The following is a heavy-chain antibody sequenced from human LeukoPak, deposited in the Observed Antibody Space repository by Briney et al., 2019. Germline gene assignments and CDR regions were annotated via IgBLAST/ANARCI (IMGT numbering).Heavy chain of an antibody. V-gene: IGHV3-48*03. CDR2: ISSSGSTI. CDR3: ARDYSNNDY. J-gene: IGHJ4*02. Sequence: GGSLRLSCAASGFTFSSYEMNWVRQAPGKGLEWVSYISSSGSTIYYADSVKGRFTISRDNAKNSLYLQMNSLRAEDTAIYYCARDYSNNDYWGQGTLVTVSS. D-gene: IGHD4-11*01. CDR1: GFTFSSYE.